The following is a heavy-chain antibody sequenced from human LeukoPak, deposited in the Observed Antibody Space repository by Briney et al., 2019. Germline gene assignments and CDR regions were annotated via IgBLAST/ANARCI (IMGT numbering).Heavy chain of an antibody. CDR2: IYSGGST. V-gene: IGHV3-53*01. D-gene: IGHD1-26*01. J-gene: IGHJ3*02. CDR1: GFTVSSNY. Sequence: GGSLRLSCAASGFTVSSNYMSWVRQAPGKGLEWVSVIYSGGSTYYADSVKGRFTISRDNSENTLYLQMNSLRAEDTAVYYCARARIVGATRAFDIWGQGTMVTVSS. CDR3: ARARIVGATRAFDI.